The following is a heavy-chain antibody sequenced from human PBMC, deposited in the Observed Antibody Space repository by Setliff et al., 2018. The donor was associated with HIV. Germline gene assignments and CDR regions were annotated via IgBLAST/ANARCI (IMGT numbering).Heavy chain of an antibody. CDR2: IYTSGST. CDR3: ARRRETIVVVIGIPNWYFDL. V-gene: IGHV4-4*07. J-gene: IGHJ2*01. Sequence: SETLSLTCTVSGGSISSYYWSWIRQPAGKGLEWIGRIYTSGSTNYNPSLKSRVTISVDTSTNQFSLKLSSVPAADSAVYYCARRRETIVVVIGIPNWYFDLWGRGTLVTVSS. CDR1: GGSISSYY. D-gene: IGHD2-21*01.